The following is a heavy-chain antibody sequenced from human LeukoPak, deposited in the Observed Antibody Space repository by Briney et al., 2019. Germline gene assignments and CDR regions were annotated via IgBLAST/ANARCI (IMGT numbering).Heavy chain of an antibody. J-gene: IGHJ5*02. CDR1: GGSFSGYY. CDR3: ARGSDYDYVWGSYRRRRNWLDP. Sequence: PSETLSLTCAVYGGSFSGYYWSWIRQPPGKGLEWIGEINHSGSTNYNPSLKSRVTISVDTSKNQFSLKLSSVTAADTAVYYCARGSDYDYVWGSYRRRRNWLDPWGQGTLVTVSS. D-gene: IGHD3-16*02. CDR2: INHSGST. V-gene: IGHV4-34*01.